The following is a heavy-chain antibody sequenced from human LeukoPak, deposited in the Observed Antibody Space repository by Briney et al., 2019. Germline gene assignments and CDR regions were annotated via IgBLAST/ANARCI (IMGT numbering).Heavy chain of an antibody. CDR1: GGSISSSSYY. CDR2: IYYSGST. J-gene: IGHJ4*02. CDR3: ASLNDYGDYG. V-gene: IGHV4-39*01. D-gene: IGHD4-17*01. Sequence: SETLSLTCTVSGGSISSSSYYWGWIRQPPGKGLEWIGSIYYSGSTCYNPSLKSRVTISVDTSKNQFSLKLSSVTAADTAVYYCASLNDYGDYGWGQGTLVTVSS.